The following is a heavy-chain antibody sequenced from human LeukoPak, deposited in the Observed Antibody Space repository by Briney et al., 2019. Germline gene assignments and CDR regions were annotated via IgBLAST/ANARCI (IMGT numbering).Heavy chain of an antibody. CDR2: IIPIFGTA. CDR3: ARGHDMIVVHYFDY. J-gene: IGHJ4*02. Sequence: SVKVSCKASGGTFSSYAISWVRQAPGQGLEWMGGIIPIFGTANYAQKFQGRVTITTDESTSTAYMELSSLRSEDTAVYYCARGHDMIVVHYFDYWGQGTLVTVSS. CDR1: GGTFSSYA. V-gene: IGHV1-69*05. D-gene: IGHD3-22*01.